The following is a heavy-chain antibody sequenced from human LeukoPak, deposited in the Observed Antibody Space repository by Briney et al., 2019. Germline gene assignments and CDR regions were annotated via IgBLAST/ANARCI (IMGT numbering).Heavy chain of an antibody. CDR1: GFTFSSYG. CDR2: ISYGGSNK. V-gene: IGHV3-30*18. J-gene: IGHJ4*02. D-gene: IGHD3-22*01. CDR3: AKAEYYDSSGYYYGY. Sequence: PGGSLRLSCAASGFTFSSYGMHWVRQAPGKGLEWVAVISYGGSNKYYADSVKGRFTTSRDNSKNTLYLQMNSLRAEDTAVYYCAKAEYYDSSGYYYGYWGQGTLVTVSS.